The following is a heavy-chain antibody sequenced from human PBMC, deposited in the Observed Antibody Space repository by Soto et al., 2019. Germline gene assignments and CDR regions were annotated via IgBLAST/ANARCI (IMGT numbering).Heavy chain of an antibody. J-gene: IGHJ6*02. CDR1: GFTVSSNY. CDR3: ARDPPATRHGMDV. CDR2: IYSGGST. Sequence: GGSLRLSCAASGFTVSSNYMSWVRQAPGKGLEWVSVIYSGGSTYYADSVRGRFTISRDNSKNTLHLQMKSLRAEDTAVYYCARDPPATRHGMDVWGQGTTVTVSS. V-gene: IGHV3-53*01.